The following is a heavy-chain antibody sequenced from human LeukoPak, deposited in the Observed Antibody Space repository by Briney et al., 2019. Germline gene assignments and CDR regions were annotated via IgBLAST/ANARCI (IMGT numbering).Heavy chain of an antibody. V-gene: IGHV4-34*01. D-gene: IGHD3-10*01. CDR1: GGSFSGYY. Sequence: SETLSLTCAVYGGSFSGYYWSWIRQPAGKRLEWIGEINHSGSTNYNPSLKSRVTISVDTSKNQFSLKLSSVTAADTAVYYCARGSILKYGSGTYNYWGQGTLVTVSS. CDR3: ARGSILKYGSGTYNY. J-gene: IGHJ4*02. CDR2: INHSGST.